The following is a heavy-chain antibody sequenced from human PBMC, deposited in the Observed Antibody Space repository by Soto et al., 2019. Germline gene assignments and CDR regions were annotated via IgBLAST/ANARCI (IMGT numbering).Heavy chain of an antibody. CDR1: GYTFTSYD. V-gene: IGHV1-8*01. Sequence: QVQLVQSGAEVKKPGASVKVSCKASGYTFTSYDINWARQATGQGLEWMGWMNPNSGNTGYAQKFQGRVTMTRNTSISTASTELSRMRWEDTAVYYCAREKTSYGMEVWGQWTKVTVSS. J-gene: IGHJ6*01. CDR3: AREKTSYGMEV. CDR2: MNPNSGNT.